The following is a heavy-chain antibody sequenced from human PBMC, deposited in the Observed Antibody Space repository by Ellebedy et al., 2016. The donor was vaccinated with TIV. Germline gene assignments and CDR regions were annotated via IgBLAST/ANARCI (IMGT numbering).Heavy chain of an antibody. CDR2: INANGVST. V-gene: IGHV3-23*01. J-gene: IGHJ3*02. Sequence: GESLKISCAASGFTFSSYAMSWVRQAPGQGLEWVSGINANGVSTSYADSVEGRFTISRDNSKNTLSLQMNSLRAEDTAVYYCARDPVGVGPAFDIWGQGTIVTVSS. CDR3: ARDPVGVGPAFDI. D-gene: IGHD4-23*01. CDR1: GFTFSSYA.